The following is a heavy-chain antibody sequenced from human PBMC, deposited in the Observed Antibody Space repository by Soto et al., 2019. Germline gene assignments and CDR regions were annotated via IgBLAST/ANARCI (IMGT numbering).Heavy chain of an antibody. J-gene: IGHJ3*02. Sequence: ASVKVSCKASGGTFSSYTISWVRQAPGQGLEWMGRIIPILGIANYAQKFQGRVTITADNSRNTLYLQMNSLRVEDTAVYYCAKRGIGIAVDGREAFEIWGQGTMVTVSS. D-gene: IGHD6-19*01. CDR3: AKRGIGIAVDGREAFEI. CDR2: IIPILGIA. V-gene: IGHV1-69*02. CDR1: GGTFSSYT.